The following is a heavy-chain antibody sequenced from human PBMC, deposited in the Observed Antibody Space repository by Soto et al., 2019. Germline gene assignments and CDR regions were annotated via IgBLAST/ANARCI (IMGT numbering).Heavy chain of an antibody. CDR3: ARDSGYCTNGVCYTGIPY. Sequence: GASVKVSCKASGYTFTSYYMHWVRQAPGQGLEWMGIINPSGGSTSYAQKFQGRVTMTRDTSASTVYMELSSLRSEDTAVYYCARDSGYCTNGVCYTGIPYWGQGTLVTVSS. CDR2: INPSGGST. D-gene: IGHD2-8*01. J-gene: IGHJ4*02. V-gene: IGHV1-46*03. CDR1: GYTFTSYY.